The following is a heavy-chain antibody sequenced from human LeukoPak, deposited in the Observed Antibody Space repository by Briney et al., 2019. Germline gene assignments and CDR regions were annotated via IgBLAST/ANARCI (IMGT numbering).Heavy chain of an antibody. CDR1: GFTFSSYA. J-gene: IGHJ6*02. CDR3: ARIGDFAAYYYYGMDV. CDR2: ISGSSGST. V-gene: IGHV3-23*01. D-gene: IGHD4-17*01. Sequence: GGSLRLSCAASGFTFSSYAMSWVRQAPGKGLEWVSAISGSSGSTFNADSVKGRFTISRDNSKNTLYLQMNSLRAEDTAVYYCARIGDFAAYYYYGMDVWGQGTTVTVSS.